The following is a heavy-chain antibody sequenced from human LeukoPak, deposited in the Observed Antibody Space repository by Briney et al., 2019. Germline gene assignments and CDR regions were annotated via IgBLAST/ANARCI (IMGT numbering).Heavy chain of an antibody. V-gene: IGHV3-23*01. Sequence: AGGSLRLSCAASGFTFSSYAMSWVGQAPGKGLEWVSAISGSGGSTYYADSVKGRFTISRDNSKNTLYLQMNSLRAEDTAVYYCAKDGPLGARWSLNYFDYWGQGTLVTVSS. CDR1: GFTFSSYA. CDR2: ISGSGGST. J-gene: IGHJ4*02. CDR3: AKDGPLGARWSLNYFDY. D-gene: IGHD7-27*01.